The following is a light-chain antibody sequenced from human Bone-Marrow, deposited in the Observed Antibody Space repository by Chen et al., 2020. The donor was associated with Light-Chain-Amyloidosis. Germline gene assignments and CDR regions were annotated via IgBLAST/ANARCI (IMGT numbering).Light chain of an antibody. Sequence: SSELTQPPPVSVSQGQTASITCSGDYGPTKYAYWYQQKPGQAPALVIHRETERPSGIPERFSGSSSGITDTFTISGVQAEDEADYHCQSEDSSCTYEVIFGGGTKLTVL. V-gene: IGLV3-25*03. CDR1: YGPTKY. CDR2: RET. J-gene: IGLJ2*01. CDR3: QSEDSSCTYEVI.